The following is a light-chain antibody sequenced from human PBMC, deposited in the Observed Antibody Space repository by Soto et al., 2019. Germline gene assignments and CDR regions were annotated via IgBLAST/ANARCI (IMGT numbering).Light chain of an antibody. Sequence: DIKLTQSPSFLSASVGDRVTITCRASQSISSYLNWYQQKPGKAPKLLIYAASSLQSGVPSRFSGSGSGTDFTLTISSLQPEDFATYYCQQSYSTPTFGQGTKVDIK. J-gene: IGKJ1*01. CDR1: QSISSY. V-gene: IGKV1-39*01. CDR2: AAS. CDR3: QQSYSTPT.